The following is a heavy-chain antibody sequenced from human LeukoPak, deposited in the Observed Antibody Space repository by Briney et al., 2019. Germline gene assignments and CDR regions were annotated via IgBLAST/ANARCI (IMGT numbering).Heavy chain of an antibody. CDR2: IYYSGTT. V-gene: IGHV4-39*07. CDR3: ARARSGDYYYYYYMDV. CDR1: GGSISSSPYY. Sequence: SETLSLTCTVSGGSISSSPYYWGWIRQPPGKGLEWIGSIYYSGTTHYNPSLKSRVTISVATSKNQFSLKLSSVTAADTAVYYCARARSGDYYYYYYMDVWGKGTTVTVSS. J-gene: IGHJ6*03.